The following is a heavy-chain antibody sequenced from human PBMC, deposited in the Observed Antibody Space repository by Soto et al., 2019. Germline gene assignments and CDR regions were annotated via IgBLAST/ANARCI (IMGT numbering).Heavy chain of an antibody. CDR2: IYWDDDK. J-gene: IGHJ4*02. CDR1: GFSLSTSGVG. CDR3: ALQGGVRERWGVFAY. V-gene: IGHV2-5*02. D-gene: IGHD3-10*01. Sequence: QITLKESGPTLVKPTQTLTLTCTFSGFSLSTSGVGVGWIRQPPGKALEWLALIYWDDDKRYSPSLKSRLTITKDTSKNQVVLTMTSMDPVDTDTYYCALQGGVRERWGVFAYWGQGTLVTVSS.